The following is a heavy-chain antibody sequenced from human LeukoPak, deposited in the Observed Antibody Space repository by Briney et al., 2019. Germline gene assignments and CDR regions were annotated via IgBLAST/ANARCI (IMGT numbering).Heavy chain of an antibody. CDR1: GFTFSSYA. J-gene: IGHJ6*02. D-gene: IGHD6-13*01. Sequence: GSLRLSCAASGFTFSSYAMSWVRQAPGKGLEWIGEINHSGSTNYNPSLKSRVTISVDTSKNQFSLKLSSVTAADTAVYYCARGPAYRAAAGTFVYYYYYGMDVWGQGTTVTVSS. CDR3: ARGPAYRAAAGTFVYYYYYGMDV. CDR2: INHSGST. V-gene: IGHV4-34*01.